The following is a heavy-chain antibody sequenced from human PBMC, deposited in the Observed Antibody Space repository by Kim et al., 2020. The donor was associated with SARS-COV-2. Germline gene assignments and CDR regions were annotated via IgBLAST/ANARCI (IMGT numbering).Heavy chain of an antibody. V-gene: IGHV3-21*01. CDR3: ARGPYSTSWYNWFDP. J-gene: IGHJ5*02. CDR1: GFSFSSYS. CDR2: ISSSSYI. D-gene: IGHD2-2*01. Sequence: GGSLRLSCAASGFSFSSYSMHWVRQAPGKGLEWVSSISSSSYIHYADSVKGRFTISRDNAKNSLYLQMNSLRAEDSAVYYCARGPYSTSWYNWFDPWGQGTLVTVSS.